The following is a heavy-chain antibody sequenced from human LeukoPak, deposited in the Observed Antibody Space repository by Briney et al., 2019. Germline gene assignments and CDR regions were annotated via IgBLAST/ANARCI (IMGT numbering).Heavy chain of an antibody. CDR1: GFIFPNYW. D-gene: IGHD6-13*01. J-gene: IGHJ4*02. V-gene: IGHV3-7*01. CDR3: AACTVEAAGDS. CDR2: IKQDGSEK. Sequence: GGSLRLSCAASGFIFPNYWITWVRQAPGKGLEWVANIKQDGSEKYYVDSLKGRFTISRDNAKNSLYLQMNSLRAEDTAVYYCAACTVEAAGDSWGQGTLVTVSS.